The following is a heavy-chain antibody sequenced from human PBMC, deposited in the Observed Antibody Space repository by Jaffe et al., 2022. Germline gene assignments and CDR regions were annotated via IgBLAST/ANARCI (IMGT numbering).Heavy chain of an antibody. CDR1: GGSISSGSYY. CDR3: ARMTTVTGWFDP. J-gene: IGHJ5*02. D-gene: IGHD4-17*01. Sequence: QVQLQESGPGLVKPSQTLSLTCTVSGGSISSGSYYWSWIRQPAGKGLEWIGRIYTSGSTNYNPSLKSRVTISVDTSKNQFSLKLSSVTAADTAVYYCARMTTVTGWFDPWGQGTLVTVSS. V-gene: IGHV4-61*02. CDR2: IYTSGST.